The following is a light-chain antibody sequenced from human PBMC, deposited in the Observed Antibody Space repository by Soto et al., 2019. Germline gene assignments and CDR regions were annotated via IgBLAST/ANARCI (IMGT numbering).Light chain of an antibody. CDR2: DAS. J-gene: IGKJ4*01. Sequence: EIVMTQSPATLSVSPGERGTLSCRASHSVSSNLAWYQQKPGQAPRLLIYDASTRATDIPTRFSGSGSGTEFTLTISSLQSEDFAVYYCQQYNDWPLTFGGGTKVEIK. V-gene: IGKV3-15*01. CDR1: HSVSSN. CDR3: QQYNDWPLT.